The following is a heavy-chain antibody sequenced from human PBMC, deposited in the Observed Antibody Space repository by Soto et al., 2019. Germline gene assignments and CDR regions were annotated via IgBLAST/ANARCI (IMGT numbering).Heavy chain of an antibody. D-gene: IGHD3-3*01. CDR1: GYTFTGYY. J-gene: IGHJ4*02. Sequence: QVQLVQSGAEVKKPGASVKVSCKASGYTFTGYYMHWVRQAPGQGLEWMGWINPNSGGTNYAQKFQGWVTMTRDTSISTAYVELSRVRSDDTAGYYCARSQDDFWSGYHSPFDYWGQGTLVTVSS. V-gene: IGHV1-2*04. CDR3: ARSQDDFWSGYHSPFDY. CDR2: INPNSGGT.